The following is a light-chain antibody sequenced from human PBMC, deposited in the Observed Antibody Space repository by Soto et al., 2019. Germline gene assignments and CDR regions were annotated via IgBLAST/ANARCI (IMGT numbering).Light chain of an antibody. V-gene: IGLV1-40*01. Sequence: QSVLTQPPSVSGAPGQRVIISCTGSSSNIGAGRDVHWYRQFPGEAPKFLISDSNHRPSGVPDRFSVSKSGASASLAITGLRPEDVGDYFCQSYGTSLSGLYVFGTGTKLTVL. CDR1: SSNIGAGRD. J-gene: IGLJ1*01. CDR2: DSN. CDR3: QSYGTSLSGLYV.